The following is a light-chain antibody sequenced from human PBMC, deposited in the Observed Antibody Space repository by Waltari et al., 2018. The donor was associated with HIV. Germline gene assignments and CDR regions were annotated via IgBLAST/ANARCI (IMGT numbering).Light chain of an antibody. CDR3: CSYAGSDTFYV. CDR1: SSDVGGYNY. CDR2: DVR. V-gene: IGLV2-11*01. Sequence: QSALTQPRSVSGSPGQSVTISCTGTSSDVGGYNYVSWYQQHPGQAPKLMIYDVRKRPSGVPDRCSGSKAGNRASLTISWVQAEEEADYYCCSYAGSDTFYVCGTGTKVTVL. J-gene: IGLJ1*01.